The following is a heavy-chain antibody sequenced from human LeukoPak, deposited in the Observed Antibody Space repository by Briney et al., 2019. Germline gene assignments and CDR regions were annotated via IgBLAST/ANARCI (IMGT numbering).Heavy chain of an antibody. J-gene: IGHJ4*02. V-gene: IGHV3-21*01. CDR1: GFTFSSYS. D-gene: IGHD6-13*01. CDR3: ARETSSMDSSWYEIDY. Sequence: GGSLRLSCAASGFTFSSYSMNWVRQAPGKGLEWVSSISSSSSYIYYADSVKGRFTISRDNAKNSLYLQMNSLRAEDTAVYYCARETSSMDSSWYEIDYWGQGTLVTVSS. CDR2: ISSSSSYI.